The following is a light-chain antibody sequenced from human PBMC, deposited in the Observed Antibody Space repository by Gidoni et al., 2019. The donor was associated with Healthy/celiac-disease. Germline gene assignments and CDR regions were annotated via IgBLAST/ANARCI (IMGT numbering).Light chain of an antibody. V-gene: IGKV1-39*01. J-gene: IGKJ4*01. CDR3: QQSYSTPRT. CDR1: QSISSY. CDR2: AAS. Sequence: DIQMTQSPSSLSASVGDRVTITCRASQSISSYLNWYQQKPGKAPKLRIYAASSLQSGVPSRFCVSGSGTDFTLTISSLQPEDFATYYCQQSYSTPRTFXGXTKVEIK.